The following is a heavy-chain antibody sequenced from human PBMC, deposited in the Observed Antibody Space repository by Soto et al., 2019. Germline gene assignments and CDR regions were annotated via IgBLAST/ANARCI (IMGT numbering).Heavy chain of an antibody. V-gene: IGHV1-8*01. CDR3: ARHYYDSSGYFMPPQCCYMDV. CDR2: MNPNSGNT. D-gene: IGHD3-22*01. J-gene: IGHJ6*02. CDR1: GYTFTSYD. Sequence: ASVKVSCKASGYTFTSYDINWVRQATGQGLEWMGWMNPNSGNTGYAQKFQDRVTMTADDSMSTAYMELSSLRSEDTAVYYCARHYYDSSGYFMPPQCCYMDVWGQGTTVTVSS.